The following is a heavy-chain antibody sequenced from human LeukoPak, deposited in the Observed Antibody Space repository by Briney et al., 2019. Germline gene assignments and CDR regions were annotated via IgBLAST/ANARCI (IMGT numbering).Heavy chain of an antibody. D-gene: IGHD3-22*01. J-gene: IGHJ1*01. V-gene: IGHV3-53*04. CDR1: GFAVSNNY. Sequence: PGGSLRLSCAASGFAVSNNYMSWVRQAPGKGLEWVSIIYGGGSTYYADSVNGRFTISRHNSKNTLFLKMNSLRTEDTAVYYCARAYDSSGYWPEYFHHWGQGTLVTVSS. CDR3: ARAYDSSGYWPEYFHH. CDR2: IYGGGST.